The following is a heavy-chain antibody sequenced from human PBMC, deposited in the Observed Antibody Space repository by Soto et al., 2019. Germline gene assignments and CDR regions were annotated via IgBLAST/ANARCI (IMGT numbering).Heavy chain of an antibody. CDR3: AKDTAMGDFDY. J-gene: IGHJ4*02. CDR1: GVTFSSYG. D-gene: IGHD5-18*01. V-gene: IGHV3-30*18. CDR2: ISYDGSNK. Sequence: GVPLRVSCAAAGVTFSSYGMHWVRQAPGKGLEWVAVISYDGSNKYYADSVKGRFTISRDNSKNTLYLQMNSLRAEDTAVYYCAKDTAMGDFDYWGQGTLVTVSS.